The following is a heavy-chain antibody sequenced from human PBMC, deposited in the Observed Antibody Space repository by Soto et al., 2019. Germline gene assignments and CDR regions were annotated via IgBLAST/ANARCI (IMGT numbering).Heavy chain of an antibody. CDR1: GGSISNYY. CDR2: IYYSGST. D-gene: IGHD3-22*01. J-gene: IGHJ4*02. Sequence: SETLSLTCTVSGGSISNYYWTWIRQPPGKGLEWIGYIYYSGSTYYDSSLKSRVTISVDTSKNQFSLKLSSVTAADTAVYYCASQHYYDSSGYYVGYWGQGTLVTVSS. CDR3: ASQHYYDSSGYYVGY. V-gene: IGHV4-59*04.